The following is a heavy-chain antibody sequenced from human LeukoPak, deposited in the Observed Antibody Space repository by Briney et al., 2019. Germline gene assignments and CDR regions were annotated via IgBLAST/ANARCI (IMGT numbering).Heavy chain of an antibody. D-gene: IGHD6-6*01. CDR3: ARSANPGVHEFDP. V-gene: IGHV3-48*02. CDR2: ITSSSNI. J-gene: IGHJ5*02. CDR1: GFTFSSYA. Sequence: GVSLRLSCDASGFTFSSYAMAWVRQAPGKGLEWLSYITSSSNINYADSVKGRFTISRDNAKNSLYLQMNSLRDEDTAVYYCARSANPGVHEFDPWGQGTLVTVSS.